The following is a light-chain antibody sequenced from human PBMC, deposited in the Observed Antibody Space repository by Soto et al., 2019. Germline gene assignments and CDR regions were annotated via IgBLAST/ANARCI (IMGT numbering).Light chain of an antibody. CDR2: DTS. V-gene: IGKV3-11*01. Sequence: EIVLTQSPATLSLSPGESATLSCRASQSVTNYLLWYQQKPGQAPRLLIYDTSNRATGIPARFSGSGSGTDYTLSISSLESADFAVYYCQQRADWPITFGQGTRLEIK. CDR3: QQRADWPIT. CDR1: QSVTNY. J-gene: IGKJ5*01.